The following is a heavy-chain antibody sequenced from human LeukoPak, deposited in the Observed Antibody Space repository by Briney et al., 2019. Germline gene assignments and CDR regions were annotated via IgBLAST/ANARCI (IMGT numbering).Heavy chain of an antibody. CDR1: GYTFTIYA. J-gene: IGHJ4*02. CDR2: INAGNGNT. CDR3: ARVTYYYDSSGYYGLAY. Sequence: ASVTVSCTAPGYTFTIYAMHWVRQAPGQRLEWMGWINAGNGNTKYSQEFQGRVTITRDTSASTAYMELSSLRSEDMAVYYCARVTYYYDSSGYYGLAYWGQGTLVTVSS. V-gene: IGHV1-3*03. D-gene: IGHD3-22*01.